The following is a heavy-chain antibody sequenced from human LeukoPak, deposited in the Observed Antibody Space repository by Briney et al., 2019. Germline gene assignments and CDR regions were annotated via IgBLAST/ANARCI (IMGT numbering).Heavy chain of an antibody. CDR2: IYYSGST. D-gene: IGHD5-12*01. J-gene: IGHJ6*02. CDR1: GGSISSGGYY. V-gene: IGHV4-31*03. CDR3: ARDRGYSGNMDV. Sequence: SETLSLTCTVSGGSISSGGYYWSWIRQHPGKGLEWIGYIYYSGSTYYNPSLKSRVTISVDTSKNQFSLKLSSVTAADTAVYYCARDRGYSGNMDVWGQGTTVTVSS.